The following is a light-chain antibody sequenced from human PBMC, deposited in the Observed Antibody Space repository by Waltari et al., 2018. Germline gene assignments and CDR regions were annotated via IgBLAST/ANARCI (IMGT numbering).Light chain of an antibody. Sequence: EIVMMQSPATLSVSPGERATLSCRASQSVSSNLAWYQQKPGQAPRLLIYGASTRATGSPARFSGSGSGTEFTLTISSLQSEDFAVYYCQQYNNWPPVTFGGGTKVEIK. CDR3: QQYNNWPPVT. V-gene: IGKV3-15*01. CDR2: GAS. J-gene: IGKJ4*01. CDR1: QSVSSN.